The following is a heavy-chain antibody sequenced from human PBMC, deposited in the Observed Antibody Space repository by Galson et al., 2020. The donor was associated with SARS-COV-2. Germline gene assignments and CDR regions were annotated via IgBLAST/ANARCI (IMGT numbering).Heavy chain of an antibody. CDR1: GFTFSSYA. V-gene: IGHV3-30*01. CDR2: ISYDGRNK. CDR3: AREMVFAPNDAFDI. J-gene: IGHJ3*02. D-gene: IGHD2-8*01. Sequence: GGSLRLSCAASGFTFSSYAMHSVRQAPGQGPEWVAVISYDGRNKYYADHVKGRFTISRDNSKNTLYLQMNSLRAEDTAVYYCAREMVFAPNDAFDIWGQGTMVTVSS.